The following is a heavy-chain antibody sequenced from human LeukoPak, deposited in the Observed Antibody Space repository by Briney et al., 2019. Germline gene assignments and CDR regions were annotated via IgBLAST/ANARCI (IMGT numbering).Heavy chain of an antibody. CDR3: ARDRPTYDSSGYAFDY. Sequence: ASVKVSCKASGYTFTSYGISWVRQAPGQGLEWMGWISAYNGNTNYAQKLQGRVTMTTDTSTSTAYMELRSLRSDDTAVYYCARDRPTYDSSGYAFDYWGQGTLVTVSS. CDR1: GYTFTSYG. J-gene: IGHJ4*02. D-gene: IGHD3-22*01. CDR2: ISAYNGNT. V-gene: IGHV1-18*01.